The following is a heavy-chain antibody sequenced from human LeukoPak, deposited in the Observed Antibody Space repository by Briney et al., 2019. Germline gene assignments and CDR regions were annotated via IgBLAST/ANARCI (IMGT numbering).Heavy chain of an antibody. J-gene: IGHJ4*02. V-gene: IGHV3-64*01. D-gene: IGHD6-13*01. CDR1: GFTFSSYA. CDR2: ISSNGGST. CDR3: ALIQRLVPY. Sequence: PGGSLRLSCAASGFTFSSYAMHWVRQAPGKGLEYVSAISSNGGSTYYANSVKGRFTISRDNSKNTLYLQMGSLRAEDMAVYYCALIQRLVPYWGQGTLVTVSS.